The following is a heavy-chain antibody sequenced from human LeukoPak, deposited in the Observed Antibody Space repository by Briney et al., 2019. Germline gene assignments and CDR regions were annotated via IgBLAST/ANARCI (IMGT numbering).Heavy chain of an antibody. Sequence: GGSLRLSCAASGFTFSSYAMHWVRQAPGKGLEWVAVISYDGSNKYYADSVKGRFTISRDNSKNTLYLQMNSLRAEDTAVYYCARGKALAFAFDIWDQGTMVTVSS. CDR1: GFTFSSYA. D-gene: IGHD6-13*01. V-gene: IGHV3-30-3*01. CDR3: ARGKALAFAFDI. CDR2: ISYDGSNK. J-gene: IGHJ3*02.